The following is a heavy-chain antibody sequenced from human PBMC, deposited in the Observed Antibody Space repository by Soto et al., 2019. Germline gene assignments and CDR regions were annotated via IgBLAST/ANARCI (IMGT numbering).Heavy chain of an antibody. CDR1: GFTFSSYA. CDR2: ISYDGSNK. V-gene: IGHV3-30-3*01. J-gene: IGHJ4*02. Sequence: GGSLRLSCAASGFTFSSYAMHWVRQAPGKGLEWVAVISYDGSNKYYADSVKGRFTISRDNSKNTLYLQMNSLRAEDTAVYYCARQEELDTAMPPQMDFDYCGQGTLVTVSS. CDR3: ARQEELDTAMPPQMDFDY. D-gene: IGHD5-18*01.